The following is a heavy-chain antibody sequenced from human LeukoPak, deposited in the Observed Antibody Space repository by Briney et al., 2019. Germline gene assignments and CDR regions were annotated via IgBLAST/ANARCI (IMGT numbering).Heavy chain of an antibody. CDR1: GGSSSSGGYY. CDR2: VYYSGST. Sequence: SETLSLTCTVSGGSSSSGGYYWSWIRQHPGKGPEWIGYVYYSGSTFYNPSLKSRVIISVDTSKNQFSLKLNSVTAADTAVYYCARAPPPVVTTIVEGIWYSDLWGRGTLVTVSS. J-gene: IGHJ2*01. CDR3: ARAPPPVVTTIVEGIWYSDL. V-gene: IGHV4-31*03. D-gene: IGHD2-21*02.